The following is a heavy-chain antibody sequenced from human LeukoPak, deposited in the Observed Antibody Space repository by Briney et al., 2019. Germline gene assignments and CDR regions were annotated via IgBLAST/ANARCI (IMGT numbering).Heavy chain of an antibody. Sequence: SGTLSLTRAVYGGSFSGYYWCWIRQPPGKGLEWRGEINHSRGTNYNPSLKSRVTITVDTSKTQFSLKLRSVTAADTAVYYCSSLASSGCSHCDYWGQGTLVTVSS. J-gene: IGHJ4*02. V-gene: IGHV4-34*01. CDR2: INHSRGT. CDR1: GGSFSGYY. CDR3: SSLASSGCSHCDY. D-gene: IGHD6-19*01.